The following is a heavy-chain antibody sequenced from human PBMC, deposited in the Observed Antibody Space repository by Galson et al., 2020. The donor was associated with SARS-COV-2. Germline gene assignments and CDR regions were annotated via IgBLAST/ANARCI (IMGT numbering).Heavy chain of an antibody. J-gene: IGHJ5*02. V-gene: IGHV5-10-1*01. CDR1: GNIFTSYW. CDR2: INLSDSYT. CDR3: ARHDTEYGSVFWLDP. D-gene: IGHD3-10*01. Sequence: HGESLKISCQGSGNIFTSYWISWVRQMPGKGLEWMGRINLSDSYTNYSPSFQGHVTISADKSISTAYLQWSSLKASDTAMYYCARHDTEYGSVFWLDPWGQGTLVTVSP.